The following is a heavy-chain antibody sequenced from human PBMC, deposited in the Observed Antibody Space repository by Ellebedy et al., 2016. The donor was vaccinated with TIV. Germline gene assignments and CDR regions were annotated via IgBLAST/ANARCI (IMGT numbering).Heavy chain of an antibody. CDR1: GFSFSSYG. V-gene: IGHV3-48*03. CDR2: ITSRGNTI. CDR3: ARDAGYFDL. J-gene: IGHJ2*01. Sequence: GGSLRLSCEASGFSFSSYGMTWVRQAPGKGLEWLSHITSRGNTIYYADSVEGRFTVSRDNANNSLYLQMNSLRAEDTAVYYCARDAGYFDLWGRGILVTVSS.